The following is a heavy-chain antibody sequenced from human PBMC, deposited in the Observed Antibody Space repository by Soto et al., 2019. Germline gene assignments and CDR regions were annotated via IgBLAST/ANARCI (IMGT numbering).Heavy chain of an antibody. V-gene: IGHV1-18*01. CDR1: GYTFTSYG. CDR2: ISAYNGNT. Sequence: GASVKVSCKASGYTFTSYGISWVRQAPGQGLEWMGWISAYNGNTNYAQKLQGRVTMTTDTSTSTAYMELRSLRSDDTAVYYCARELLDIVVVPAAPHYYYYGMDVWGQGTTVSVSS. CDR3: ARELLDIVVVPAAPHYYYYGMDV. D-gene: IGHD2-2*03. J-gene: IGHJ6*02.